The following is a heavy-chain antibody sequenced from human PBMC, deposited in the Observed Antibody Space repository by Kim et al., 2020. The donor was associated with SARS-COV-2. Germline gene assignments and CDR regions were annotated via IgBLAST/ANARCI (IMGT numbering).Heavy chain of an antibody. J-gene: IGHJ6*02. CDR2: IYYSGST. Sequence: SETLSLTCTVSGGSISSGGYYWSWIRQHPGKGLEWIGYIYYSGSTYYNPSLKSRVTISVDTSKNQFSLKLSSVTAADTAVYYCAREVREYYYDSSGYYGMDVWGQGTTVTVSS. CDR3: AREVREYYYDSSGYYGMDV. D-gene: IGHD3-22*01. CDR1: GGSISSGGYY. V-gene: IGHV4-31*03.